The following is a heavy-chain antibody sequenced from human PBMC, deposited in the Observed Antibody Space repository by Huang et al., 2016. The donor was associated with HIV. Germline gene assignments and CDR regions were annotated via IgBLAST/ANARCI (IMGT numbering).Heavy chain of an antibody. V-gene: IGHV3-30*02. J-gene: IGHJ4*02. D-gene: IGHD3-10*01. CDR3: AKGSGSGILWY. CDR2: IWYDGSNK. Sequence: QVQLVESGGGVVQPGGSLRLSCAASGFTFSSYGMHWVRQAPGKGLEWVAFIWYDGSNKYYADSVKGRFTISRDNSKSTLYLQMNSLRAEDTAVYYCAKGSGSGILWYWGQGTLVTVSS. CDR1: GFTFSSYG.